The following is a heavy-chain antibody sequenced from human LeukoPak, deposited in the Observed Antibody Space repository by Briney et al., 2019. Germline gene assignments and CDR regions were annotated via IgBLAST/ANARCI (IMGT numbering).Heavy chain of an antibody. CDR3: ARSTSCYDY. Sequence: SETLSLTCAIYGGSFSGYYWSWIRQPPGKGLEWIGEINHSGSTNYNPSLKSRVTISVDTSKNQFSLKLSSVTAADTAVYYCARSTSCYDYWGQGTPVTVSS. CDR1: GGSFSGYY. D-gene: IGHD2-2*01. V-gene: IGHV4-34*01. CDR2: INHSGST. J-gene: IGHJ4*02.